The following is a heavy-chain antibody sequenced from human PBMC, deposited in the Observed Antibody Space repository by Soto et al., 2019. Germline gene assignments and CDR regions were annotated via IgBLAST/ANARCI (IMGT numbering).Heavy chain of an antibody. CDR1: GFTFSSYA. J-gene: IGHJ6*02. CDR3: AAYCSSTSCPRTYGMDV. D-gene: IGHD2-2*01. Sequence: GGSLRLSCSASGFTFSSYAMHWVRQAPGKGLEYVSAISSNGGSTYYADSVKGRFTISRDNSKNTLYLQMSSLRAEDTAVYYCAAYCSSTSCPRTYGMDVWGQGTTVTVSS. V-gene: IGHV3-64D*08. CDR2: ISSNGGST.